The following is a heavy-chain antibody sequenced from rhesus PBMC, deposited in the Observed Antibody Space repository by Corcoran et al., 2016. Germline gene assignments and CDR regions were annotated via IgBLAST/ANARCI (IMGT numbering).Heavy chain of an antibody. J-gene: IGHJ4*01. D-gene: IGHD3-9*01. CDR2: ISNGGGNT. V-gene: IGHV3-178*01. CDR1: GFTFSDYY. CDR3: ARVGGMNSPAY. Sequence: EVQLVESGGGLAKPGGSLRLSCAASGFTFSDYYMDWVRQALGKGLEWVSRISNGGGNTWYADSVKGRFTISRENAKNTLYLQMNSLRAEDKAVYYCARVGGMNSPAYWGQGVLVTVSS.